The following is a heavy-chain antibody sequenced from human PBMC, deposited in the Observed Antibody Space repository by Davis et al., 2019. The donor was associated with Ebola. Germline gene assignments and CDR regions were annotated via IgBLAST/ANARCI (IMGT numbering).Heavy chain of an antibody. D-gene: IGHD2-2*01. CDR2: IYYSGST. CDR1: GTSIRPYY. Sequence: SETLSLTCTVSGTSIRPYYWSWIRQPPGKGLEWIGSIYYSGSTDSNPSLKSRVTISVDTSKNQFSLKLSSVTAADTAVYYCARQLGYCISTSCSHFDYWGQGTLVTVSS. CDR3: ARQLGYCISTSCSHFDY. V-gene: IGHV4-39*01. J-gene: IGHJ4*02.